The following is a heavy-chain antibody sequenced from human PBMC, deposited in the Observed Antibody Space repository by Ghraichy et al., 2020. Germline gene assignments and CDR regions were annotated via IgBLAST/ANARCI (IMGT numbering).Heavy chain of an antibody. D-gene: IGHD3-10*01. CDR2: IYHSGST. CDR1: GGSISSSNW. Sequence: SETLSLTCAVSGGSISSSNWWSWVRQPPGKGLEWIGEIYHSGSTNYNPSLKSRVTISVDKSKNQFSLKLSSVTAADTAVYYCARGIITMVRGVISYYFDYWGQETLVTVSS. V-gene: IGHV4-4*02. CDR3: ARGIITMVRGVISYYFDY. J-gene: IGHJ4*02.